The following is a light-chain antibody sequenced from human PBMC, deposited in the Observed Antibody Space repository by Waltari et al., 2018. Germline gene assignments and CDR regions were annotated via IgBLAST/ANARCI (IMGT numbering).Light chain of an antibody. CDR3: AAWDDSLSGVV. V-gene: IGLV1-47*01. J-gene: IGLJ2*01. CDR2: KNN. Sequence: QSVLTQPPSASGTPGQRVTISCSGSSSNIGSNYVYWYQQLPGTAPKRLIYKNNPRPSGVPYLFSGSKSGTSASLAISGLRSEDEADYSCAAWDDSLSGVVFGGGTKLTVL. CDR1: SSNIGSNY.